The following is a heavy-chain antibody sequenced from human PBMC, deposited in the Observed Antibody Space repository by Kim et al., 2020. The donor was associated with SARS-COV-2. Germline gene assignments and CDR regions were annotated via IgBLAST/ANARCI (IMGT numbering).Heavy chain of an antibody. CDR2: IYYSGST. D-gene: IGHD1-26*01. Sequence: SETLSLTCTVSGGSISSYYWSWIRQPPGKGLEWIGYIYYSGSTNYNPSLKSRVTISVDTSKNQFSLKLSSVTAADTAVYYCAREGSGSYLGYYYYYGMDVWGQGTTVTVSS. CDR3: AREGSGSYLGYYYYYGMDV. CDR1: GGSISSYY. J-gene: IGHJ6*02. V-gene: IGHV4-59*01.